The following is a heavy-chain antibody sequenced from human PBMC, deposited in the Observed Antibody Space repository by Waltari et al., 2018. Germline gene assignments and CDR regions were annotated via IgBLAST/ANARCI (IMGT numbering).Heavy chain of an antibody. CDR1: GYSISSGYY. V-gene: IGHV4-38-2*02. CDR2: IYHSGRT. J-gene: IGHJ4*02. Sequence: QVQLQESGPGLVKPSETLALTCTVSGYSISSGYYWGWNRQPPGKGLEWIGSIYHSGRTYYNPSLKSRVTISIDTSKNQFSLKLTSVTAADTAVYYCAREYGDYDYWGQGTLVTVSS. CDR3: AREYGDYDY. D-gene: IGHD4-17*01.